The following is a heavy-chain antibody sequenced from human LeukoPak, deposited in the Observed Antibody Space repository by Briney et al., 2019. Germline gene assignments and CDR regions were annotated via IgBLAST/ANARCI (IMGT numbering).Heavy chain of an antibody. CDR2: ISSSSSYT. Sequence: GRTLRLSCAASGFTFTDYYMSWIRNAPGQGLDVVSHISSSSSYTNYADSVKGRLTISRNNTNNSLNLQMNSLRAEDTAGYYCARRPYYYDSSGYYDDYWGQGTLVTVSS. CDR1: GFTFTDYY. CDR3: ARRPYYYDSSGYYDDY. J-gene: IGHJ4*02. D-gene: IGHD3-22*01. V-gene: IGHV3-11*03.